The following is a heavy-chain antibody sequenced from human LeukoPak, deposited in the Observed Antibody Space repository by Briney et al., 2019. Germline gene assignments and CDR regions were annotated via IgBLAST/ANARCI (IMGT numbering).Heavy chain of an antibody. CDR3: AKDQARPNYVWGSYRFNAFDI. J-gene: IGHJ3*02. D-gene: IGHD3-16*02. Sequence: GGSLRLSCAASGFTFSSYAMHWVRQAPDKGLEWVAVISYDGSNKYYADSVKGRFTISRDNSKNTLYLQMNSLRAEDTAVYYCAKDQARPNYVWGSYRFNAFDIWGQGTMVTVSS. CDR2: ISYDGSNK. V-gene: IGHV3-30-3*01. CDR1: GFTFSSYA.